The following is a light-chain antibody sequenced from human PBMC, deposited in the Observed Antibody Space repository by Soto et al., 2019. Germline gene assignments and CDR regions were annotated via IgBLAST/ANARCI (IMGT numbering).Light chain of an antibody. V-gene: IGKV3-15*01. CDR1: QSISSN. J-gene: IGKJ4*01. Sequence: EIVMTQSPATLSVSPGERATLSCRASQSISSNLAWYQQKPGQAPRLLIYGASTRATGIPARFSGSGSGTEFTLTLSSLQSEDFAVYYCHQYNNWPLTFGGGTKLEIK. CDR2: GAS. CDR3: HQYNNWPLT.